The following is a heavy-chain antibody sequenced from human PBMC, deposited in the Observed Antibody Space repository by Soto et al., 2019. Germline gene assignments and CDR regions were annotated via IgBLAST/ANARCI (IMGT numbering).Heavy chain of an antibody. D-gene: IGHD3-3*01. V-gene: IGHV3-30-3*01. CDR1: GFTFSSYA. Sequence: QVQLVESGGGVVQPGRSLRLSCAASGFTFSSYAMHWVRQAPGKGLEWVAVISYDGSNKYYADSVKGRFTISRDNSKNTLYLQMNSLRAEDTAVYYCARDPNSLLEWYYFDYWGQGTLVTVSS. CDR2: ISYDGSNK. J-gene: IGHJ4*02. CDR3: ARDPNSLLEWYYFDY.